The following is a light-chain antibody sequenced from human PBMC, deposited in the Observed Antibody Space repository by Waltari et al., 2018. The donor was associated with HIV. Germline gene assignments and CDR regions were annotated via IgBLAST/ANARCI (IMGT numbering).Light chain of an antibody. CDR3: FSDAGDNMGV. Sequence: QSALTQPPSPSGSPGQSVTISCPGSSADIGGYDFVSWFKQYPGQAPKLIIYEVTKRPPGVPDRFSGTKSGNTASLTVSRLQPDDEADYYCFSDAGDNMGVFGLGTRVTVL. CDR1: SADIGGYDF. J-gene: IGLJ1*01. CDR2: EVT. V-gene: IGLV2-8*01.